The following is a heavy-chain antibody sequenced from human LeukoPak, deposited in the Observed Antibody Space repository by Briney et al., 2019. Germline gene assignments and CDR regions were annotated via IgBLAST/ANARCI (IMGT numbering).Heavy chain of an antibody. CDR2: ISGSGGST. J-gene: IGHJ6*03. CDR3: AKTHYDILTGYLSYMDV. CDR1: GFTFSSYA. D-gene: IGHD3-9*01. V-gene: IGHV3-23*01. Sequence: GGSLRLSCAASGFTFSSYAMSWVRQAPGKGLEWVSAISGSGGSTYYADSVKGRFTISRDNSKNTLYLQMNSLRAEDTAVYYCAKTHYDILTGYLSYMDVWGKGTTVTVSS.